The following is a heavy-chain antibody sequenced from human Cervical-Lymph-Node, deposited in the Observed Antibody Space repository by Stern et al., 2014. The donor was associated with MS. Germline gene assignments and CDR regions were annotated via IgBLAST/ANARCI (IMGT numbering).Heavy chain of an antibody. J-gene: IGHJ6*02. CDR1: GGTFSSYA. D-gene: IGHD6-19*01. V-gene: IGHV1-69*12. CDR3: ARVRGDSSGWLYYYYGMDV. Sequence: QDQLVQSGSEVKKPGSSVKVSCKASGGTFSSYAISWVRQAPGQVLEWMGGIIPIFGTANYAQKFQGRVTITADESTSTAYMELSSLRSEDTAVYYCARVRGDSSGWLYYYYGMDVWGQGTTVTVSS. CDR2: IIPIFGTA.